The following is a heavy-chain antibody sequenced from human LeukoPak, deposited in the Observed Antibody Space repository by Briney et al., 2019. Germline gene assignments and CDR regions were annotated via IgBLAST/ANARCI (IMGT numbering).Heavy chain of an antibody. J-gene: IGHJ4*02. Sequence: GGSLRLSCAASGFTFSSYSMNWVRQAPGKGLEWVSYISSSSSTIYYADSVKGRFTISRDNAKNSLYLQMNSLRAEDTAVYYCARDRVIKEWLASGGFDYWGQGTLVTVSS. CDR3: ARDRVIKEWLASGGFDY. V-gene: IGHV3-48*04. CDR2: ISSSSSTI. CDR1: GFTFSSYS. D-gene: IGHD6-19*01.